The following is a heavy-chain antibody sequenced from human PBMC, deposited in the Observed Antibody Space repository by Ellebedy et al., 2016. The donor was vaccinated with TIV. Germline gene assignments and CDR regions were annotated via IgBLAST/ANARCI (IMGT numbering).Heavy chain of an antibody. CDR1: GFTFDDYA. CDR2: IGRNSDNI. Sequence: GGSLRLSCAASGFTFDDYAMHWVRQVPGKGLEWVSGIGRNSDNIDYVDSVKGRFTISRDNSRNTVFLRLNSLRPNDTAVYYCVTRDLRDDYEHFDYWGQGTLVTVSS. D-gene: IGHD5-24*01. V-gene: IGHV3-9*01. J-gene: IGHJ4*02. CDR3: VTRDLRDDYEHFDY.